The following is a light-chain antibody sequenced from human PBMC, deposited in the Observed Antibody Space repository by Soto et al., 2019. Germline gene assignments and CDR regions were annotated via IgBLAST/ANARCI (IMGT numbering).Light chain of an antibody. CDR2: DVT. CDR1: SSDVGGHDY. V-gene: IGLV2-11*01. Sequence: QSALTQPRSVSGSLGQSVTISCTGTSSDVGGHDYVFWHQQHPGQAPKLLIYDVTKRPSGVPDRFSASKSGNMASLTISGLQAEDEADYYCSSYTSSSTLFGTGTKGTVL. CDR3: SSYTSSSTL. J-gene: IGLJ1*01.